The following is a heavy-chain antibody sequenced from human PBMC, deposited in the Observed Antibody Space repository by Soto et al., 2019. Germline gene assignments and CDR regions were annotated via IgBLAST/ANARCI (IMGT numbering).Heavy chain of an antibody. J-gene: IGHJ6*02. Sequence: QMQLVQSGPEVKKPGTSVKVSCKASGFTFTSSAMQWVRQARGQRLEGIGWIVVGSGNTNYAQKFQERVTITRDMSTSTAYMELSSLRSEDTAVYYCAAYMVRGVIPATYGMDVWGQGTTVTVSS. V-gene: IGHV1-58*02. CDR3: AAYMVRGVIPATYGMDV. CDR2: IVVGSGNT. CDR1: GFTFTSSA. D-gene: IGHD3-10*01.